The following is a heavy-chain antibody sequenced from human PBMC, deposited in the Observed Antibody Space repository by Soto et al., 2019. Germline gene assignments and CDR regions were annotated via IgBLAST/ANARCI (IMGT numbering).Heavy chain of an antibody. CDR2: IKSNTDGATT. J-gene: IGHJ4*02. V-gene: IGHV3-15*07. CDR3: TTLRVYDSGSYYVI. CDR1: GFDLNNGW. Sequence: WGSLRLSCAASGFDLNNGWMNWVRQAPGKGLEWVGRIKSNTDGATTDYAAPVKGRFTISRDDSKNTLYLQMSSLKTEDTAVYYCTTLRVYDSGSYYVIRGLGTRVTLSS. D-gene: IGHD3-10*01.